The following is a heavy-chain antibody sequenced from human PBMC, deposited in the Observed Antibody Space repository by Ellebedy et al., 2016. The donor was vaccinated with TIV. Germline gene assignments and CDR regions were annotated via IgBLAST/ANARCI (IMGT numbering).Heavy chain of an antibody. J-gene: IGHJ1*01. Sequence: GESLKISCVVSGFTFSAHSMTWVRQAPGKGLEYVSVISGSGFSEYYAYYADSVKGRFTISRDNSKNTLFLQVNSLRAEDTAVYYCMFKGLSARLYWGQGTLVTVSS. CDR2: ISGSGFSEYYA. CDR3: MFKGLSARLY. V-gene: IGHV3-23*01. CDR1: GFTFSAHS. D-gene: IGHD6-6*01.